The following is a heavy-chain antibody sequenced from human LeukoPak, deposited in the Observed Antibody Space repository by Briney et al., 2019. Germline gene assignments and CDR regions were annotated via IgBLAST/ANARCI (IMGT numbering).Heavy chain of an antibody. D-gene: IGHD3-3*01. CDR3: ARETYYDFWSGSPYDY. J-gene: IGHJ4*02. V-gene: IGHV3-7*01. Sequence: GGSLRLSCAASGFTFSSYWMSWVRQAPGKGLEWVANIKEDGGEKYYVDSVKGRFTISRDNAKNSLYLQMNSLRAEDTAVYYCARETYYDFWSGSPYDYWGQGTLVTVSS. CDR2: IKEDGGEK. CDR1: GFTFSSYW.